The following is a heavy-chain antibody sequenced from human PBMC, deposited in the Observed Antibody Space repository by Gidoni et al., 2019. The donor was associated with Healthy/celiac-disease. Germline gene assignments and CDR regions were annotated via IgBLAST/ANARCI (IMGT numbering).Heavy chain of an antibody. CDR2: ISSSSHFI. J-gene: IGHJ6*02. CDR3: ARDLQIGGVPADEPYYYYGMDV. V-gene: IGHV3-21*01. CDR1: GFTFSSDS. D-gene: IGHD2-2*01. Sequence: EVQLVESGGGLVKPGGSLRHSCAASGFTFSSDSMNWVGQAPWKGLEWVTAISSSSHFIYYADSFKGRFTISRDNTKNSLYLQMICLRAEDTAVYDWARDLQIGGVPADEPYYYYGMDVWGQGTTVTVSS.